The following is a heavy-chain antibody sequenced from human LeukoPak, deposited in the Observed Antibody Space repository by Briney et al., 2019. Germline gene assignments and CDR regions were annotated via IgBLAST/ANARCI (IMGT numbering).Heavy chain of an antibody. D-gene: IGHD2-2*01. CDR3: ARYIVVVPAAMVYFDY. J-gene: IGHJ4*02. CDR1: GFTFSSYW. CDR2: IKQDRSEK. Sequence: GGSLRLSCAASGFTFSSYWMSWVRQAPGKGLEWVANIKQDRSEKYYVDSVKGRFTISRDNAKNSLYLQMNSLRAEDTAVYYCARYIVVVPAAMVYFDYWGQGTLVTVSS. V-gene: IGHV3-7*01.